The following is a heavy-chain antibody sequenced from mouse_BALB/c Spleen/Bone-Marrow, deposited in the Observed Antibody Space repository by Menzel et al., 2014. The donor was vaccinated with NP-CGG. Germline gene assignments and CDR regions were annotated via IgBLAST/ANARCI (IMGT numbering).Heavy chain of an antibody. CDR3: ARLDGNYRYAMDY. D-gene: IGHD2-1*01. CDR2: IYPGSGST. V-gene: IGHV1-77*01. Sequence: VQLQQSGPELVKPGASVKMSCKASGYTFTDYVITWVKQRTGQGLEWIGEIYPGSGSTYYNEKFKGKATLTADKFSNTAYMQLGSLTSEDSAVYFCARLDGNYRYAMDYWGQGTSVTVSS. CDR1: GYTFTDYV. J-gene: IGHJ4*01.